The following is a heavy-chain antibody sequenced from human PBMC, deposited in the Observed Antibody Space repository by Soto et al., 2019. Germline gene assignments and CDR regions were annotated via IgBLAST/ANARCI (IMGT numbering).Heavy chain of an antibody. CDR2: INYSGGT. CDR3: ARGRDIVATITHYYFDY. CDR1: GCSFSTRGYY. D-gene: IGHD5-12*01. J-gene: IGHJ4*02. Sequence: SETLSLTCSVSGCSFSTRGYYWAWIRQPPGKGLEWIGSINYSGGTYYNPSLKTRLIIFVDTPKNQFSLKLSSVTAADTAVYYCARGRDIVATITHYYFDYWGQGTLVTVSS. V-gene: IGHV4-39*01.